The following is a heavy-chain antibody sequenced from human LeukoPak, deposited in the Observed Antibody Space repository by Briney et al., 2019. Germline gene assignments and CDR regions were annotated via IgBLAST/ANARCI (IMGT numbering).Heavy chain of an antibody. J-gene: IGHJ4*02. CDR1: GGSFSGYY. CDR2: INHSGST. V-gene: IGHV4-34*01. CDR3: ARGLVVVPAAMESRYYFDY. D-gene: IGHD2-2*01. Sequence: SETLSLTCAVYGGSFSGYYWSWIRQPPGKGLEWIGEINHSGSTNYNPSLKSRVTISVDTYKNQFSLKLSSVTAADTAVYYCARGLVVVPAAMESRYYFDYWGQGTLVTVSS.